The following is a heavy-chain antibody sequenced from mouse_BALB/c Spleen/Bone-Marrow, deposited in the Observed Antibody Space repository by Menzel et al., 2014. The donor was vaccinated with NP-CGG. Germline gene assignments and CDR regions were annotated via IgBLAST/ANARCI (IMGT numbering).Heavy chain of an antibody. Sequence: LQESGPGLVAPSQSLSITCTVSGFSLTTYGVHWVRQPPGKGLEWLGLIWAGGSTNYNSALMSRLSISKDNSKSQVFLKMNSLQTDDTAMYYCAREGFYYDKAYWGQGTLVTVSA. J-gene: IGHJ3*01. V-gene: IGHV2-9*02. CDR1: GFSLTTYG. CDR2: IWAGGST. CDR3: AREGFYYDKAY. D-gene: IGHD2-4*01.